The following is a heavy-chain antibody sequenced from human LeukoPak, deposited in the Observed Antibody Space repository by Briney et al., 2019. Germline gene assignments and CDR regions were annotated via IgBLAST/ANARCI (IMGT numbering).Heavy chain of an antibody. Sequence: SETLSLAWPLSGGSISSYYWSWIRQPQGKGLGWIGYIYYSCSTNYHPSLKSRVTISVDTSKNQFSLKLSSVTAADTAVYYCAREERDPFTIDYWGQGTLVTVSS. J-gene: IGHJ4*02. CDR2: IYYSCST. V-gene: IGHV4-59*01. CDR3: AREERDPFTIDY. CDR1: GGSISSYY.